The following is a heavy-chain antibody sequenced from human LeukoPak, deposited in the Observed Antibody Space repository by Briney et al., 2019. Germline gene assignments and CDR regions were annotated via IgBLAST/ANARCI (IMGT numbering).Heavy chain of an antibody. CDR3: ARTTMVRGTYYMDV. CDR1: GCSISSYY. Sequence: SETLSLTCTVSGCSISSYYWSWIRQPPGKGLEWIGYIYYSGYTNYNPSLKSRVTISVDTSKNQFSLELSSVTAADTAVYYCARTTMVRGTYYMDVWGKGTTVTISS. V-gene: IGHV4-59*01. D-gene: IGHD3-10*01. J-gene: IGHJ6*03. CDR2: IYYSGYT.